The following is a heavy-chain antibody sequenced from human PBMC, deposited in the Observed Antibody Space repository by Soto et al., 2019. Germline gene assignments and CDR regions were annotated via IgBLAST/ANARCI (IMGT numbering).Heavy chain of an antibody. D-gene: IGHD1-1*01. CDR2: IYHSGNT. Sequence: WETLSLTCAVSGDTVTRSNWWSLVRQSPGKGLEWIGEIYHSGNTKYNPSLKSRFAMSVDKAKNQLSLQMNSVTAADTAVYYCETSSWNQDFYYYYGMHVGVQGTMVTVYS. CDR3: ETSSWNQDFYYYYGMHV. J-gene: IGHJ6*02. V-gene: IGHV4-4*02. CDR1: GDTVTRSNW.